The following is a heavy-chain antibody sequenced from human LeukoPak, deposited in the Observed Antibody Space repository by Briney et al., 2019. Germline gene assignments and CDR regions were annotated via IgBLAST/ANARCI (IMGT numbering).Heavy chain of an antibody. CDR1: GFTFSSYG. Sequence: GTLRLSCAASGFTFSSYGMSWVRQPPGKGLEWIGEINDSGSTNYNPSLKSRATISADTSKNQFSLNLSSVTAADTAVYYCARHMLGGKRSFDSWGQGTLVTVSS. V-gene: IGHV4-34*01. J-gene: IGHJ4*02. CDR2: INDSGST. D-gene: IGHD4-23*01. CDR3: ARHMLGGKRSFDS.